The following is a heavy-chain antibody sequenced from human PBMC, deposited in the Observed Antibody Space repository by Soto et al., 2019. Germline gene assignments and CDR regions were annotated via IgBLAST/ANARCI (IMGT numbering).Heavy chain of an antibody. CDR3: AREYGMDV. CDR1: GYSFNTYA. V-gene: IGHV1-18*01. J-gene: IGHJ6*02. Sequence: QVQLVQSGAEVKNPGASVKVSCKASGYSFNTYAISWVRQAPGKGLEWMGWISGYNHNTNYAGKFQGRVTVTADRSTRTAYMELRSLTSNDTAVYYCAREYGMDVWGQGTPVTVS. CDR2: ISGYNHNT.